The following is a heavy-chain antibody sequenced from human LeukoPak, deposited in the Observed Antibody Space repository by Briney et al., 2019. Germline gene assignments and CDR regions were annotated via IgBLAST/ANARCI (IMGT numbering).Heavy chain of an antibody. J-gene: IGHJ6*03. CDR2: ISAYNGNT. CDR1: GYTFTSYG. V-gene: IGHV1-18*01. D-gene: IGHD3-3*01. Sequence: GASVKVSCKASGYTFTSYGISWVRQAPGQGLEWMGWISAYNGNTNYAQKLQGRVTMTTDTSTSTAYMELRSLRSDDTAVYYCARVGGCDFWSGYFDYYYYMDVWGKGTTVTVSS. CDR3: ARVGGCDFWSGYFDYYYYMDV.